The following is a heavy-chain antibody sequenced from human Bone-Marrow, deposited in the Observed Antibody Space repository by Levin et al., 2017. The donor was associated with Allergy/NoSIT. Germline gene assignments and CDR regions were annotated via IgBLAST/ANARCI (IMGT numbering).Heavy chain of an antibody. Sequence: TGGSLRLSCAASGFNFSIYGMNWVRQAPGKGLEWVSSISSSSSNIYHADSLKGRFTISRDNAKNSLYLQMKSLRAEDTAVYYCARDRTNGILTNYGRDVWGQGTTVTVSS. CDR3: ARDRTNGILTNYGRDV. D-gene: IGHD3-9*01. CDR1: GFNFSIYG. J-gene: IGHJ6*02. V-gene: IGHV3-21*04. CDR2: ISSSSSNI.